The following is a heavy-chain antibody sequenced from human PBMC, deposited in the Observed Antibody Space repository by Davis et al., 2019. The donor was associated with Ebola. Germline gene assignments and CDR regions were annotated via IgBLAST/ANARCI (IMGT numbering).Heavy chain of an antibody. Sequence: GESLKISCAASGLTFSDHSMNWVRQAPGKGLEWVSSISSRSTYIYYADSVKGRFTISRDDDKKLLYLQMNNLRDEDTAVYYCARDSGTVFDIVTTNPYFDTWGQGSLVAVS. V-gene: IGHV3-21*01. CDR1: GLTFSDHS. CDR3: ARDSGTVFDIVTTNPYFDT. J-gene: IGHJ4*02. CDR2: ISSRSTYI. D-gene: IGHD3-10*01.